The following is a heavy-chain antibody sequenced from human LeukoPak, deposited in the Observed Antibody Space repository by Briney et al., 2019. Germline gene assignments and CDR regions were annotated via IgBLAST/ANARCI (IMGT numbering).Heavy chain of an antibody. CDR1: GFTFSSYG. V-gene: IGHV3-30*18. CDR3: AKDQGGSGSSFDY. D-gene: IGHD3-10*01. CDR2: ISYDGSNK. J-gene: IGHJ4*02. Sequence: GGSLRLSCAASGFTFSSYGMHWVRQAPGKGLEWVAVISYDGSNKYYADSVKGRFTISRDNSKNTLYLQMNSLRAEDTAVYYCAKDQGGSGSSFDYWGQGTLVTVSS.